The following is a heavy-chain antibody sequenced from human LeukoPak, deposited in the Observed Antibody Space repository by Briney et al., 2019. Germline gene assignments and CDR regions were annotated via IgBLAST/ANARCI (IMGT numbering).Heavy chain of an antibody. D-gene: IGHD3-10*01. Sequence: GGSLRLSCAASGFTFSSYAMSWVRQAPGKGLEWVSAISGSGGSTYYADCVKGRCTISRDNSKNTLYLKMNSLRAEDTAVYYCAKEGLLWFGDTDYRGQGTLVTVSS. J-gene: IGHJ4*02. V-gene: IGHV3-23*01. CDR3: AKEGLLWFGDTDY. CDR2: ISGSGGST. CDR1: GFTFSSYA.